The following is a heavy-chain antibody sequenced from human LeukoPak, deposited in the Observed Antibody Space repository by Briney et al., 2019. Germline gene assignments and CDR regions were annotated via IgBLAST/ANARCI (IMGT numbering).Heavy chain of an antibody. CDR1: GGSISSYY. V-gene: IGHV4-59*01. CDR3: ARGYCSSTSCIFDY. CDR2: VSYSGST. D-gene: IGHD2-2*01. J-gene: IGHJ4*02. Sequence: PSETLSLTCTVSGGSISSYYWSWIRQPPGKGLEWIGYVSYSGSTNYNPSLKGRVTMSLDTSKNQFSLKLSSVTAADTAMYYCARGYCSSTSCIFDYWGQGTLVTVSS.